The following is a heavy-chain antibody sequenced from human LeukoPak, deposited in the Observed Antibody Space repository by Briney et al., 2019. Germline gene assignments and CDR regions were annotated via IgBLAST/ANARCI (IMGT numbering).Heavy chain of an antibody. D-gene: IGHD2-15*01. J-gene: IGHJ5*02. CDR1: GFTFSGYF. Sequence: GGSLRLSCAASGFTFSGYFMSWIRQAPGKGLEWVSYITSSGDTIYYADSVKGRFTISRDNAKNSLYLQMNNLTAEDTAVYYCARVVVAATFNWFDPWGQGTLVTVSS. CDR3: ARVVVAATFNWFDP. V-gene: IGHV3-11*04. CDR2: ITSSGDTI.